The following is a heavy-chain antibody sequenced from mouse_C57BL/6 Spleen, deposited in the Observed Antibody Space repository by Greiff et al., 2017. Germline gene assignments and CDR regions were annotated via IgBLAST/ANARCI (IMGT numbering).Heavy chain of an antibody. V-gene: IGHV8-12*01. CDR3: ARVNDGGFAY. Sequence: QVTLKESGPGILQSSQTLSLTCSFSGFSLSTSGMGVSWIRQPSGKGLEWLAHIYWDDDKRSNPSLKSRLTISKDTSRNQVFLKITSVDTADTATYYCARVNDGGFAYWGQGTLVTVSA. D-gene: IGHD2-12*01. CDR2: IYWDDDK. CDR1: GFSLSTSGMG. J-gene: IGHJ3*01.